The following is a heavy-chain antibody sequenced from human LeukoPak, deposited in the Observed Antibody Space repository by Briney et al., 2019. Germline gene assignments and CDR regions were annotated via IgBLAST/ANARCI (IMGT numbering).Heavy chain of an antibody. Sequence: GGSPRLSCAASGFIFSSYSMNWVRPAPGKGLEWVSSISSSSTYIYYADSVKGRFTISRDNAKNSLYLQMNSLRAEDAAVYYCAKAPVTSCRGAFCYPFDYWGQGTLVTVSS. V-gene: IGHV3-21*04. CDR1: GFIFSSYS. CDR3: AKAPVTSCRGAFCYPFDY. CDR2: ISSSSTYI. D-gene: IGHD2-15*01. J-gene: IGHJ4*02.